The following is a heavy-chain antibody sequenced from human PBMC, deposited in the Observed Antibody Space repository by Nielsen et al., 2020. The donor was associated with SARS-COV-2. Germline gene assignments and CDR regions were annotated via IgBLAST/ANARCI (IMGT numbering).Heavy chain of an antibody. D-gene: IGHD3-22*01. Sequence: ASVKVSCKASGYTFTSYAMHWVRQAPGQRLEWMGWINAGNGNTKYSQKFQGRVTITRDTSASTAYMELSSLRSEDTAVYYCARFLLRYDSSGQRGNYWGQGTLVTVSS. V-gene: IGHV1-3*01. CDR1: GYTFTSYA. CDR2: INAGNGNT. CDR3: ARFLLRYDSSGQRGNY. J-gene: IGHJ4*02.